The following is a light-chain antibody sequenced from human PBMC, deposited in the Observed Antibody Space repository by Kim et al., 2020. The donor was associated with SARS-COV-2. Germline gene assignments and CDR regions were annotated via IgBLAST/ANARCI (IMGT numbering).Light chain of an antibody. J-gene: IGLJ2*01. CDR2: ENK. CDR3: QSSDNSNHVV. Sequence: NFMLTQPHSVSESPGKTVTISCTRSSGSIASNYVQWYKQRPGSAPTTMIYENKQRPSGVPDRFSGSIDSSSNSASLTISGLKTEDEADYYCQSSDNSNHVVFGAGTQLTVL. CDR1: SGSIASNY. V-gene: IGLV6-57*04.